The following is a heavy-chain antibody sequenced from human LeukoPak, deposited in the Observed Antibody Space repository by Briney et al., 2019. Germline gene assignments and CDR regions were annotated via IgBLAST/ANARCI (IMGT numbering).Heavy chain of an antibody. CDR3: ARDHAYRTDY. CDR1: GFSFSNDW. V-gene: IGHV3-7*01. CDR2: INQDESKK. J-gene: IGHJ4*02. D-gene: IGHD2-2*01. Sequence: PGGSLRPSCAAPGFSFSNDWMCWVRQAPGKGLEWVANINQDESKKYYVDSVKGRFTISRDNAKNSLYLQMSSLRAEDTAVYYCARDHAYRTDYWGQGTLVTVSS.